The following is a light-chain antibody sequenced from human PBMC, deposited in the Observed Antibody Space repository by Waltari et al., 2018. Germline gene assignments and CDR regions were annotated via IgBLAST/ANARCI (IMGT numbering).Light chain of an antibody. CDR3: CSFAGGNNFEVI. CDR1: SSNVENYNL. CDR2: GVS. J-gene: IGLJ2*01. V-gene: IGLV2-23*02. Sequence: QSALTQPASVSGSPGQSITISCTGTSSNVENYNLFSWYQHHPGKAPKLLFDGVSKRPAGISNRFSVSKSGNTASLTISGLQAEDEGDYYCCSFAGGNNFEVIFGGGTRLTVL.